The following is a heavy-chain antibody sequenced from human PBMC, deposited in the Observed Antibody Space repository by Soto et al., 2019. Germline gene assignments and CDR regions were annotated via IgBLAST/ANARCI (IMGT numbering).Heavy chain of an antibody. Sequence: TVGSLRLSCAASEFTFSKHGMHWVRQAPGKGLEWVAVISYDGSNKYYGDSVKDRFTISRDNSKNTLYLHMNSLRPEDTAVYFCAKGPPLLMVYPVLDSWGQGTLVTVSS. J-gene: IGHJ4*02. CDR2: ISYDGSNK. CDR3: AKGPPLLMVYPVLDS. D-gene: IGHD2-8*01. V-gene: IGHV3-30*18. CDR1: EFTFSKHG.